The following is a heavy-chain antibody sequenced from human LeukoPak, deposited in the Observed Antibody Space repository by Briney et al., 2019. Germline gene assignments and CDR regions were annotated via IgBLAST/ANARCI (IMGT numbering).Heavy chain of an antibody. Sequence: GASVKVSCKASGYTFTGYYMHWVRQAPGQGLEWMGWINPNSGGTNYAQKFQGRVTMTRDTSISTAYMELSRLRSDDTAVYYCARDRYYDFWSGYGYYYYYMDVWGKGTTVTISS. V-gene: IGHV1-2*02. CDR1: GYTFTGYY. CDR2: INPNSGGT. CDR3: ARDRYYDFWSGYGYYYYYMDV. D-gene: IGHD3-3*01. J-gene: IGHJ6*03.